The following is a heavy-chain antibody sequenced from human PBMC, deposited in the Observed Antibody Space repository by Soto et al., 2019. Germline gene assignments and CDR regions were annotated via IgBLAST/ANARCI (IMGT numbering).Heavy chain of an antibody. CDR3: GTDQSGGAFDI. Sequence: GGSLRLSCAASGFTLSSYWMAWVRQTPGKGLEFVANIREDGKEINYVDSVKGRFTISRDNAKNSLFLQMNSLRDDDTAVYYCGTDQSGGAFDIGGQGTMVTVPS. J-gene: IGHJ3*02. CDR1: GFTLSSYW. CDR2: IREDGKEI. D-gene: IGHD1-26*01. V-gene: IGHV3-7*01.